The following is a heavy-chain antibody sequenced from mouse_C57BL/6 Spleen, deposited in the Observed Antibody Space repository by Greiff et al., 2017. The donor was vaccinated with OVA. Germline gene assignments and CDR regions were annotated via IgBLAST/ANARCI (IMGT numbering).Heavy chain of an antibody. Sequence: EVMLVESGEGLVKPGGSLKLSCAASGFTFSSYAMSWVRQTPEKRLEWVAYISSGGDYIYYADTVKGRFTISRDNARNTLYLQMSSLKSEDTAMYYCTRDGGSSYPYAMDYWGQGTSVTVSS. CDR1: GFTFSSYA. V-gene: IGHV5-9-1*02. CDR3: TRDGGSSYPYAMDY. D-gene: IGHD1-1*01. CDR2: ISSGGDYI. J-gene: IGHJ4*01.